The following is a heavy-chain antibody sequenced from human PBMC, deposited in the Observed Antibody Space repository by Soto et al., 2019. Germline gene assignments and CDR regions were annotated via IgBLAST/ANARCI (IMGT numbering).Heavy chain of an antibody. CDR1: GGTFSSYA. CDR2: IIPIFGTA. V-gene: IGHV1-69*06. D-gene: IGHD3-10*01. J-gene: IGHJ4*02. CDR3: ASLGTGITMVRGVGTDYFDY. Sequence: GASVKVSCKASGGTFSSYAISWVRQAPGQGLEWMGGIIPIFGTANYAQKFQGRVTITADKSTSTAYMELSSLRSEDTAVYYCASLGTGITMVRGVGTDYFDYWGQRTLVTVSS.